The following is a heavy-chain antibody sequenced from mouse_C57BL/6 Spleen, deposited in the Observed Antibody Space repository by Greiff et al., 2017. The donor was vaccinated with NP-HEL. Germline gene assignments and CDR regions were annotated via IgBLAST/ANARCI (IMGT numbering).Heavy chain of an antibody. CDR3: ARGVYYSNSYAMDY. Sequence: QVQLQQSGAELVKPGASVKISCKASGYAFSSYWMNWVKLRPGKGLEWIGQIYPGDGDTNYNGKFKGKATLTADKSSSTAYMQRSSLTSEDSAVYFCARGVYYSNSYAMDYWGQGTSVTVSS. V-gene: IGHV1-80*01. CDR1: GYAFSSYW. CDR2: IYPGDGDT. D-gene: IGHD2-5*01. J-gene: IGHJ4*01.